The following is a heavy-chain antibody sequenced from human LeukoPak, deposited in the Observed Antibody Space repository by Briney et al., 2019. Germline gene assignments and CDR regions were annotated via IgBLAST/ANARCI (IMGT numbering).Heavy chain of an antibody. J-gene: IGHJ4*02. D-gene: IGHD3-22*01. CDR1: GFTVSSNY. CDR3: ARDYYDSSGYSDY. Sequence: GGSLRLSCAASGFTVSSNYMSWVRQAPGKGLEWVSVIYSGGSTYYADSVKGRFTISRDNSKNTLYLQMNSLRAEDTAMYYCARDYYDSSGYSDYWGQGTLVTVSS. V-gene: IGHV3-53*01. CDR2: IYSGGST.